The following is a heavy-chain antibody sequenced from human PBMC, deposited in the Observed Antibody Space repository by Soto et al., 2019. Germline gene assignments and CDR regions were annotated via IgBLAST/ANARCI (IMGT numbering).Heavy chain of an antibody. CDR1: GPTFIAYY. J-gene: IGHJ4*02. CDR3: ARISVDVPE. V-gene: IGHV1-2*02. Sequence: QLVQSGAEVKKPGASVKVSCKTSGPTFIAYYIHWVRQAPGQGLEWMGWIDPKSGGTTYEQKFLGRVTMTRDTSINTAYMELNPLTSADTALYYCARISVDVPEWGQGTLITVSS. CDR2: IDPKSGGT. D-gene: IGHD5-12*01.